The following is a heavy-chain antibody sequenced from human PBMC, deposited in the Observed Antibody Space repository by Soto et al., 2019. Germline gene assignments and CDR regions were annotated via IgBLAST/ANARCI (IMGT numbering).Heavy chain of an antibody. V-gene: IGHV1-8*01. CDR3: ARAGLQYYYGSGSYYENDY. Sequence: APVKVSCKASGYTFTSYDINWVRQATGQGLEWMGWMNPNSGNTGYAQKFQGRVTMTRNTSISTAYMELSSLRSEDTAVYYCARAGLQYYYGSGSYYENDYWGQGTLVTVSS. J-gene: IGHJ4*02. D-gene: IGHD3-10*01. CDR1: GYTFTSYD. CDR2: MNPNSGNT.